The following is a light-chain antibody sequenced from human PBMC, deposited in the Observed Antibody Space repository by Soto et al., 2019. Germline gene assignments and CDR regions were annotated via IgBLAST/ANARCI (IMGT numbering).Light chain of an antibody. Sequence: DIQMTQSPSTLSASVGDRVTITCRASQSISTWLAWYQQKPGKAPKFLIFDGSSLPSGVPSRFSGSGSGTEFTLTISSLQPDDFATYYCQQYSSFSSFGQGTKVDI. V-gene: IGKV1-5*01. CDR2: DGS. CDR3: QQYSSFSS. J-gene: IGKJ1*01. CDR1: QSISTW.